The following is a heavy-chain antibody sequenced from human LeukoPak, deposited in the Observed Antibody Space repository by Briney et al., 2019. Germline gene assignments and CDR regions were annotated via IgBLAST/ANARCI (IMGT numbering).Heavy chain of an antibody. Sequence: PGGSLRLSCAVSGFTFGSYAMSWVRQAPGKGLEWVSAISGSGGSTYYADSVKGRFTISRDNSKNTLYLQMNSLRAEDTAVYYCAKDRRNGSGTLDYWGQGTLVTVSS. D-gene: IGHD3-10*01. CDR3: AKDRRNGSGTLDY. CDR1: GFTFGSYA. CDR2: ISGSGGST. V-gene: IGHV3-23*01. J-gene: IGHJ4*02.